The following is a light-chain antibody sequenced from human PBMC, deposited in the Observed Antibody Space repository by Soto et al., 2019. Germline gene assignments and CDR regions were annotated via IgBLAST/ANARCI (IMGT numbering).Light chain of an antibody. CDR1: QSVSSY. J-gene: IGKJ3*01. CDR3: QRRSNWPET. Sequence: EIVLTQSPATLSLSPGERATLSCRASQSVSSYLAWYQQKPGQAPRLLIYDASNRATGIPARFSGSGSGTDFTLTISSLEAEDFAVYYCQRRSNWPETFGPGTKVDIK. CDR2: DAS. V-gene: IGKV3-11*01.